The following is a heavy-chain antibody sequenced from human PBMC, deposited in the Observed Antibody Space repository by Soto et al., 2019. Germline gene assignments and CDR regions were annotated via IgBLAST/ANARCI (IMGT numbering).Heavy chain of an antibody. Sequence: SETLSLTCTVSGGSISSYYWSWIRQPPGKGLEWIGYIYYSGSTNYNPSLKSRVTISVDTSKNQFSLKLSSVTAADTAVYYCARDRGVIAAAGPLPYSYYGMDVWGQGTTVTVSS. CDR1: GGSISSYY. CDR3: ARDRGVIAAAGPLPYSYYGMDV. CDR2: IYYSGST. J-gene: IGHJ6*02. V-gene: IGHV4-59*01. D-gene: IGHD6-13*01.